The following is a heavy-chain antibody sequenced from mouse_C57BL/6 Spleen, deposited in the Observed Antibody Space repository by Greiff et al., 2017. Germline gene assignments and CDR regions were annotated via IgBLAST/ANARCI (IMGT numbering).Heavy chain of an antibody. CDR3: ARSGLRRAFDY. J-gene: IGHJ2*01. CDR2: INPSNGGT. CDR1: GYTFTSYW. D-gene: IGHD2-4*01. V-gene: IGHV1-53*01. Sequence: QVQLQQPGTELVKPGASVKLSCKASGYTFTSYWMHWVKQRPGQGLEWIGNINPSNGGTNYNEKFKSKATLTVDKSSSTAYMQLSSLTSEDSAVXYSARSGLRRAFDYWGQGTTLTVSS.